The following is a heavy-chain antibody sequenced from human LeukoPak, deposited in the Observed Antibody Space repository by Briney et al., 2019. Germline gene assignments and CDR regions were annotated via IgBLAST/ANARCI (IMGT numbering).Heavy chain of an antibody. J-gene: IGHJ4*02. CDR1: GYTFTNYG. V-gene: IGHV1-18*01. Sequence: ASVKVSCKASGYTFTNYGISWVRQAPGQGLEWMGWISAYNGNTNYAQKLQGRVTMIRDTSTSTAYMDLRSLRSDDTAVYYCARGLGIYGVVMTTPFDYWGQGTLVTVSS. D-gene: IGHD3-3*01. CDR3: ARGLGIYGVVMTTPFDY. CDR2: ISAYNGNT.